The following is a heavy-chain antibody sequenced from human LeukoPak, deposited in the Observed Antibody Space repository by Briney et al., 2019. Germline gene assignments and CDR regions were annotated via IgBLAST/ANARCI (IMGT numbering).Heavy chain of an antibody. CDR3: ARASGHNSIVVVTHFDY. J-gene: IGHJ4*02. CDR2: IYYSGST. D-gene: IGHD2-21*02. V-gene: IGHV4-31*03. Sequence: SQTLSLTCTVSGGSISSGGYYWSWIRQHPGKGLEWIGYIYYSGSTYYNPSLKSRVTISVDTSKNQFSLKLSSVTAADTAVYYCARASGHNSIVVVTHFDYWGQGTLVTVSS. CDR1: GGSISSGGYY.